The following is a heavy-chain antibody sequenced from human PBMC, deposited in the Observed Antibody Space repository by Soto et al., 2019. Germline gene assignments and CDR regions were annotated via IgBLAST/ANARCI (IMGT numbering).Heavy chain of an antibody. V-gene: IGHV1-18*01. J-gene: IGHJ6*03. CDR3: AGQRGELTGYGYYYYYIAF. CDR2: ITAYKGNT. D-gene: IGHD7-27*01. CDR1: GYIFSNYS. Sequence: ASVKVSCKASGYIFSNYSVTWVRQAPGQGLEWMGWITAYKGNTNYAQKFQGRVTMTTDPSTSTAYMELRSLTSDDTAVYYCAGQRGELTGYGYYYYYIAFSAKGTTVTVSS.